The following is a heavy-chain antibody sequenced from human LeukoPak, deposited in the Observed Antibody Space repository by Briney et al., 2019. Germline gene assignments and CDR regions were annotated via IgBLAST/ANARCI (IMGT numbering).Heavy chain of an antibody. V-gene: IGHV3-66*01. J-gene: IGHJ5*02. CDR1: GFTVSSNC. D-gene: IGHD3-3*01. CDR3: ARGIYWFDP. CDR2: IFVSGST. Sequence: GGSLRLSCAASGFTVSSNCMSWVRLAPGKGLEWVSVIFVSGSTYYADSVKGRFTISRDNAKNTLYLQMNSLRAEDTAVYYCARGIYWFDPWGQGTLVTV.